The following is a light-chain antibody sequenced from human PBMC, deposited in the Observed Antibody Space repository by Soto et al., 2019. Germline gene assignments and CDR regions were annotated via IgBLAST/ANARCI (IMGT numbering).Light chain of an antibody. CDR1: QALSRN. CDR3: QQYNDWPQYT. Sequence: EIVLTQSPGTLSLSPGERATLSCRASQALSRNFLAWYQHRPGQAPRLLIYDTSTRATGCPPRFSGSGSGTEFTLTISSLQSEDFAVYYCQQYNDWPQYTFGQGTKVDIK. CDR2: DTS. V-gene: IGKV3-15*01. J-gene: IGKJ2*01.